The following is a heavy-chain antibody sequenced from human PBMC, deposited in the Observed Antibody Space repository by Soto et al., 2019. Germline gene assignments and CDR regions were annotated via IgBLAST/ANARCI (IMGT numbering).Heavy chain of an antibody. CDR2: INGDGTTT. D-gene: IGHD1-26*01. CDR1: GFTFSSSW. CDR3: ARDSGHYYYYGMDV. V-gene: IGHV3-74*01. J-gene: IGHJ6*01. Sequence: WGSLRLSCAASGFTFSSSWMHWVRQARGKGLVWVSRINGDGTTTGYADFVKGQVTISADKSISTAYLQWSSLKASDTAMYYCARDSGHYYYYGMDVWGQGTTLTVSS.